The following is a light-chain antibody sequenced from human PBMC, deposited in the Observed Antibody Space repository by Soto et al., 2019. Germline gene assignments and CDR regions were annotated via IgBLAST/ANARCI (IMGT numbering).Light chain of an antibody. J-gene: IGLJ1*01. Sequence: QSALTQPASLSGSPGQSITISCTGTSSDIGAYDYVSWFQQHPGKAPKLMISEVNNRPSGVSNRFSGSKSGNTAYLTISGLQVEDEVEYFCFSFITTSTHVFGTGTKLTVL. CDR1: SSDIGAYDY. V-gene: IGLV2-14*01. CDR3: FSFITTSTHV. CDR2: EVN.